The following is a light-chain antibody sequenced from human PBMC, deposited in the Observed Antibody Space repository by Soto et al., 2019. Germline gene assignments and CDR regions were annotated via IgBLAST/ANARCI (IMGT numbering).Light chain of an antibody. V-gene: IGKV1-39*01. Sequence: DIHMTQSPSSLSASVGDRVTITCRASHSISSYLNLYQQKPGKAPKLLIYAASSLQSGVPSRFSGSGSRTDFTLTITQLQSEDFATYYCQHYLNYPITFGQGTRLEIK. CDR3: QHYLNYPIT. CDR1: HSISSY. J-gene: IGKJ5*01. CDR2: AAS.